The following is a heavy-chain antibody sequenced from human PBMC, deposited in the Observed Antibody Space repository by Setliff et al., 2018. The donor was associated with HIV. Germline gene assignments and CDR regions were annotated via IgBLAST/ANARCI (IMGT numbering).Heavy chain of an antibody. V-gene: IGHV1-69*06. CDR2: IIPLFGTT. CDR3: ARGVDCGGDCYPDY. CDR1: GGTFSSYA. D-gene: IGHD2-21*01. Sequence: ASVKVSCKPSGGTFSSYAINWVRQAPGQGLEWMGKIIPLFGTTNYAQTFQGRVTITADKSTHTAYLELSSLRSEDTAMYYCARGVDCGGDCYPDYWGQGTLVTVSS. J-gene: IGHJ4*02.